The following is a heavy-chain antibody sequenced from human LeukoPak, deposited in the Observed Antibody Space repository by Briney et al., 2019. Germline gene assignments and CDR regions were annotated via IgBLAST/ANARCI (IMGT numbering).Heavy chain of an antibody. CDR3: ARVLIRYYDSSGYCDY. Sequence: GGSLRLSCAASGFTFSSYSMNWVRQAQGKGLEWVSYISSSSSTIYYADSVKGRFTISRDNAKNSLYLQMNSLRAEDTAVYYCARVLIRYYDSSGYCDYWGQGTLVTVSS. D-gene: IGHD3-22*01. V-gene: IGHV3-48*04. J-gene: IGHJ4*02. CDR2: ISSSSSTI. CDR1: GFTFSSYS.